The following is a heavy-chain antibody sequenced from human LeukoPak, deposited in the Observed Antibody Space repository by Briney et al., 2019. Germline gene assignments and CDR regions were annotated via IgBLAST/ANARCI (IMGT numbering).Heavy chain of an antibody. V-gene: IGHV4-59*01. D-gene: IGHD6-19*01. CDR3: TRGERLGLDY. CDR1: GASITTYY. Sequence: SETLSLTCTLSGASITTYYWSWIRQSPGKGLEWIGYIYYSRSSNYNPSLKSRVTISVDTSKNQFSLRLTSVTAADTAVYYCTRGERLGLDYWGQGTLVTVSS. J-gene: IGHJ4*02. CDR2: IYYSRSS.